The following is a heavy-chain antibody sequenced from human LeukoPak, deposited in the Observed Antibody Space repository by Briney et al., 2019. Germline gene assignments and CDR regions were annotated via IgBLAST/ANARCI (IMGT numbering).Heavy chain of an antibody. V-gene: IGHV4-39*01. CDR3: ASSEQWLVLGVLDY. D-gene: IGHD6-19*01. Sequence: SETLSLTCTVSGGSISSSSYYWGWIRQPPGKGLEWIGSIYYSGSTYYNPSLKSRVTISVDTSKNQFSLKLSSVTAADTAVYYCASSEQWLVLGVLDYWGQGTLVTVSS. CDR1: GGSISSSSYY. CDR2: IYYSGST. J-gene: IGHJ4*02.